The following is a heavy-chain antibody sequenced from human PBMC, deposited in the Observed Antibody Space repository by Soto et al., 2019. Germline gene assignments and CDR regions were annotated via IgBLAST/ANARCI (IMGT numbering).Heavy chain of an antibody. J-gene: IGHJ6*02. CDR2: ISGSGGST. CDR1: GFTFSSYA. Sequence: GGSLRLSCAASGFTFSSYAMSWVRQAPGKGLEWVSAISGSGGSTYYADSVKGRFTISRDNSKNTLYLQMNSLRAEDTAVYYCAKDYDFCSGPNRTTVYYYYYGMDVWGQGTTVTVSS. CDR3: AKDYDFCSGPNRTTVYYYYYGMDV. D-gene: IGHD3-3*01. V-gene: IGHV3-23*01.